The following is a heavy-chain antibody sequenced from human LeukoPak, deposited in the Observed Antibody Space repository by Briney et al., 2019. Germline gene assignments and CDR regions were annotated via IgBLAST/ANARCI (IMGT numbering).Heavy chain of an antibody. CDR2: ISGSGGST. V-gene: IGHV3-23*01. CDR3: AKDRGTIFGVVIRSPY. D-gene: IGHD3-3*01. J-gene: IGHJ4*02. CDR1: GFTFSSYA. Sequence: GGSLRLSCAASGFTFSSYAMSWVRQAPGKGLEWVSAISGSGGSTYYADFVKGRFTISRDNSKNTLYLQMNSLRAEDTAVYYCAKDRGTIFGVVIRSPYWGQGTLVTVSS.